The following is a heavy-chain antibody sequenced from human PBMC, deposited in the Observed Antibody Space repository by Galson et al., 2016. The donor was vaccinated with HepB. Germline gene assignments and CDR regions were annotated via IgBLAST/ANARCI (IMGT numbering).Heavy chain of an antibody. Sequence: SLRLSCAASGFTFSSHAMSWVRQAPGKGLEWVSSIRGDGETTYYIYSVKGRFTISRDNSKNTLRLQMSSLKTEDIAVYYCTTVLVQAVAVARDDYWGQRTLVTHSS. CDR3: TTVLVQAVAVARDDY. CDR1: GFTFSSHA. CDR2: IRGDGETT. D-gene: IGHD6-19*01. J-gene: IGHJ4*02. V-gene: IGHV3-23*01.